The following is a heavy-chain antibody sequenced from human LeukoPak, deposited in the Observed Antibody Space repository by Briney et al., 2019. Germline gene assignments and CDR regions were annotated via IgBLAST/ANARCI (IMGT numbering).Heavy chain of an antibody. CDR2: INHSGST. D-gene: IGHD6-13*01. CDR3: ARGKPRFIAAAGGIDY. V-gene: IGHV4-34*01. CDR1: GGSFSGYY. Sequence: SETLSLACAVYGGSFSGYYWSWIRQPPGKGLEWIGEINHSGSTNYNPSLKSRVTISVDTSKNQFSLKLSSVTAADTAVYYCARGKPRFIAAAGGIDYWGQGTLVTVSS. J-gene: IGHJ4*02.